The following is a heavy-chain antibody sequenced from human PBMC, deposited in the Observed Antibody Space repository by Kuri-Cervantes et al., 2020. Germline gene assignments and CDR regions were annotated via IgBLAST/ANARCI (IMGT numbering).Heavy chain of an antibody. CDR1: GFTFSSYG. CDR2: IDYSGGAK. Sequence: GGSLRLSCAASGFTFSSYGMNWVRQAPEKGLEWISYIDYSGGAKYYADSVKGRFTISRDNAKNSLYLQMNSLGAEDTALYYCAAVGRSSRPGYWGQGTLVTVSS. D-gene: IGHD6-6*01. J-gene: IGHJ4*02. CDR3: AAVGRSSRPGY. V-gene: IGHV3-48*04.